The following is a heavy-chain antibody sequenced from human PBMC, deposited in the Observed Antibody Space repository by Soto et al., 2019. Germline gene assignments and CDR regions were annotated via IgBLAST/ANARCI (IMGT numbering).Heavy chain of an antibody. CDR1: GYTFTSYD. J-gene: IGHJ4*02. Sequence: QVQLVQSGAEVKKPGASVKVSCKASGYTFTSYDINWVRQVTEQGLECMGWMNPNNNKKGYAQKFQGRFTMTRNTSISTAYMELSRLGSEDTAVYYCARGPHTYFNDYWGQGTLVTVSS. D-gene: IGHD2-8*01. CDR3: ARGPHTYFNDY. CDR2: MNPNNNKK. V-gene: IGHV1-8*01.